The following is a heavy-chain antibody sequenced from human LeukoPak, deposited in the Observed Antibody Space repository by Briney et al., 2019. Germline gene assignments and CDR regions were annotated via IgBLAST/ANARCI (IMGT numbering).Heavy chain of an antibody. D-gene: IGHD6-13*01. CDR3: ANVLDSSSWYYFDY. CDR2: ISYDGSNK. CDR1: GFTFSSYG. V-gene: IGHV3-30*18. J-gene: IGHJ4*02. Sequence: GGSLRLSCAASGFTFSSYGMHWVRQAPGKGLEWVAVISYDGSNKYYADSVKGRFTISRDNSKNTLYLQMNSLRAEDTAVYYCANVLDSSSWYYFDYWGQGTLVTVSS.